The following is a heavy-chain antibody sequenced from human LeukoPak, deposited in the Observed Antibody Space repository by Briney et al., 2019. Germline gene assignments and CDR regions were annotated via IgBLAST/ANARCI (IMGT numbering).Heavy chain of an antibody. CDR1: GYTFTGYY. CDR3: ARRYSSGWYDAEYFQH. Sequence: GASVKVSCKASGYTFTGYYMHWVRQAPGQGLEWMGWINPNSGGTNYAQKFQGRVTMIRDTSISTAYMELSRLRSDDTAVYYCARRYSSGWYDAEYFQHWGQGTLVTVSS. J-gene: IGHJ1*01. V-gene: IGHV1-2*02. CDR2: INPNSGGT. D-gene: IGHD6-19*01.